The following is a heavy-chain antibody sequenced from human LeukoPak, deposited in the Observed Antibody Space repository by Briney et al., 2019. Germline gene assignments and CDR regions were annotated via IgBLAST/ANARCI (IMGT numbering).Heavy chain of an antibody. V-gene: IGHV4-39*07. CDR3: ARELAVIYYYYYGMDV. Sequence: SETLSLTCTVSGGSISSSSYYWGWIRQPPGKGLEWIGEINHSGSTNYNPSLKSRVSISVDTSKNQSSLKLSSVTAADTAVYYCARELAVIYYYYYGMDVWGQGTTVTVSS. J-gene: IGHJ6*02. D-gene: IGHD2-21*01. CDR1: GGSISSSSYY. CDR2: INHSGST.